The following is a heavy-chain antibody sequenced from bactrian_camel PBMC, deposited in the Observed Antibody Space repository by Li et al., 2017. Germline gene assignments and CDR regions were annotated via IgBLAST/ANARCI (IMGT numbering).Heavy chain of an antibody. D-gene: IGHD3*01. V-gene: IGHV3S1*01. CDR1: GYAVSSYC. Sequence: HVQLVESGGGSVEAGGSLRLSCTASGYAVSSYCMAWFRQAPGKEREGVACINEDGSQAYAVSVKGRFTISRDNAENTLYLQMDNLKAEDTAMYTCAAKWAGYGCMTASFNDDIASRGQGTQVTVS. CDR2: INEDGSQ. J-gene: IGHJ4*01. CDR3: AAKWAGYGCMTASFNDDIAS.